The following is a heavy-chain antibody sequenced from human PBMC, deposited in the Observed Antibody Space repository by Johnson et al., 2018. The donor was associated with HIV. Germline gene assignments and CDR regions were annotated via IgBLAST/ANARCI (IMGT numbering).Heavy chain of an antibody. V-gene: IGHV3-30*03. J-gene: IGHJ3*02. D-gene: IGHD3-16*01. CDR2: ISYDGSNK. Sequence: QVQLVESGGGVVQPGRSLRLSCAASGFTFSSYGMHWVRQAPGKGLEWVAVISYDGSNKYYADSVKGRFTISRDNSKNTLYLQMNSLRAEDTAVYYCARTRQGADAFDIWGQGTMVTVSS. CDR1: GFTFSSYG. CDR3: ARTRQGADAFDI.